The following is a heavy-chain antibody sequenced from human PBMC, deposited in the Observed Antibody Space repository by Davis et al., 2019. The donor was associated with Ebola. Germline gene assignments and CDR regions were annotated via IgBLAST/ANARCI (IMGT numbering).Heavy chain of an antibody. V-gene: IGHV3-74*01. CDR1: GFTFYRYE. Sequence: GESLKISCAASGFTFYRYEMNWVRLRPGEGLQWVSHITDHGGSTKYAEPVRGRFTISRDNANDILSLEMNDLRLEDTAVYYCARLPIGGSSLNTWFDPWGQGTLVTVSS. CDR3: ARLPIGGSSLNTWFDP. CDR2: ITDHGGST. D-gene: IGHD3-10*01. J-gene: IGHJ5*02.